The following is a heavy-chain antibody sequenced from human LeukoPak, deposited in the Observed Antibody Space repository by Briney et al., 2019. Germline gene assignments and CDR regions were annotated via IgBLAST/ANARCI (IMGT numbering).Heavy chain of an antibody. D-gene: IGHD3-22*01. CDR3: ARHYHDSGGYNSAFDY. V-gene: IGHV1-18*01. CDR1: GYTFSNYD. J-gene: IGHJ4*02. Sequence: ASVNVSCKASGYTFSNYDITWVRQAPGQGLEWLGWISAYNGDTNYAQKLQGRVTMTTDTSTGTAYMELRSLRSDDTAVYYCARHYHDSGGYNSAFDYWGQGTLVTVSS. CDR2: ISAYNGDT.